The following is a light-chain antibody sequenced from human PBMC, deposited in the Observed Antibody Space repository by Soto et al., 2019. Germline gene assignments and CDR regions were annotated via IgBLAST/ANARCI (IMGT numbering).Light chain of an antibody. V-gene: IGKV3-11*01. J-gene: IGKJ5*01. CDR2: YAS. Sequence: EIALTQSPATLSLSPGERATLSCRASQSVYSYLAWYQQKPGQAPRLLIYYASNRATGIPARFRGSGSGTDFTLTISSLEPEDFAVYYCQQRSNWPITFGQGTRLEIK. CDR1: QSVYSY. CDR3: QQRSNWPIT.